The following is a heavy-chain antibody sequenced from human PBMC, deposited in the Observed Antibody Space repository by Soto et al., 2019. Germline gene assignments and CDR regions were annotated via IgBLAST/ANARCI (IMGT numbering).Heavy chain of an antibody. V-gene: IGHV3-11*01. CDR2: INSSAGAM. Sequence: QVRLVESGGGLVKPGGSLRLSCAASGFTFSDYYMSWIRQAPGKGLEGVSYINSSAGAMYYEDSVKGRFTISGDNAKNSLYLQMNTLRAEDTAVYYCARIQGWGFDYWGQGTVVTVSP. D-gene: IGHD3-16*01. CDR3: ARIQGWGFDY. J-gene: IGHJ4*02. CDR1: GFTFSDYY.